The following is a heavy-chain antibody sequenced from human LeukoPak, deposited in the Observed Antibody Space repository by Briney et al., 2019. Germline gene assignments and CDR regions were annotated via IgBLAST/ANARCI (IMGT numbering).Heavy chain of an antibody. CDR2: IYYSGST. CDR1: GGSISSSSYY. Sequence: SETLSLTCTVSGGSISSSSYYWSWIRQPPGKGLEWIGYIYYSGSTYYNPSLKSRVTISVDTSKNQFSLKLSSVTAADTAVYYCARDQSSSWYWFDPWGQGTLVTVSS. J-gene: IGHJ5*02. V-gene: IGHV4-30-4*01. CDR3: ARDQSSSWYWFDP. D-gene: IGHD6-13*01.